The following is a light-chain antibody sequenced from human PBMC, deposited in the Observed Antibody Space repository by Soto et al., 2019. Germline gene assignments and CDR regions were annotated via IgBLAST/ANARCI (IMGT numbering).Light chain of an antibody. CDR1: SSDVGGYDY. Sequence: QSALTQPASVSGSPGQSITISCTGTSSDVGGYDYVSWYQHHPGKAPKLMIYEGTKRASGVSNRFSGSGSGNTASLTISGLQAEDEADYYCCSFVGSSTVVVFGGGTKVTVL. V-gene: IGLV2-23*03. CDR3: CSFVGSSTVVV. CDR2: EGT. J-gene: IGLJ2*01.